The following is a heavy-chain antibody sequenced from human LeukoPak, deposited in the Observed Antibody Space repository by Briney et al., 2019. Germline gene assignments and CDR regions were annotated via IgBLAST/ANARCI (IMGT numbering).Heavy chain of an antibody. CDR1: GFTFSSYA. Sequence: PGRSLRLSCAASGFTFSSYAMHWVRQAPGKGLEWVAVISYDGSNKYYADSVKGRFTISRDNSKNTLYLQMNSLRAEDTAVYYCARDSGYVPDGYWGQGTLVTVSS. D-gene: IGHD5-12*01. CDR2: ISYDGSNK. CDR3: ARDSGYVPDGY. V-gene: IGHV3-30-3*01. J-gene: IGHJ4*02.